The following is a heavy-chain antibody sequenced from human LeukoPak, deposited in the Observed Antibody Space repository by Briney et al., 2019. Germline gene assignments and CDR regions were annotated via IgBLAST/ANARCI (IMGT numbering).Heavy chain of an antibody. D-gene: IGHD4-17*01. Sequence: GGSLRLSCAASGFTFSSYWMSWVRQAPGEGLEWVANIKQDGSDKYYVDSVKGRFTISRDNSKNSLYLQMNSLRAEDTAVYYCARGDYGDDFYYYGMDVWGQGTTVTVSS. J-gene: IGHJ6*02. CDR3: ARGDYGDDFYYYGMDV. V-gene: IGHV3-7*02. CDR2: IKQDGSDK. CDR1: GFTFSSYW.